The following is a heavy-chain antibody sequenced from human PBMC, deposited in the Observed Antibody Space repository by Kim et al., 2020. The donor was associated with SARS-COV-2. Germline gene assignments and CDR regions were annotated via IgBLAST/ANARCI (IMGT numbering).Heavy chain of an antibody. J-gene: IGHJ3*02. CDR1: GGSISSYY. CDR2: IYTSGST. D-gene: IGHD6-13*01. V-gene: IGHV4-4*07. Sequence: SETLSLTCTVSGGSISSYYWSWIRQPAGKGLEWIGRIYTSGSTNYNPSLKSRVTMSVDTSKNQFSLKLSSVTAADTAVYYCARERYSSSWSVIGAFDIWGQGTMVTVSS. CDR3: ARERYSSSWSVIGAFDI.